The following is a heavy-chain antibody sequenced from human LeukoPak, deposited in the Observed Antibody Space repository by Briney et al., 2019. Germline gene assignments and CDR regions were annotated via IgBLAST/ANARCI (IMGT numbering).Heavy chain of an antibody. CDR3: ARGRGEFDP. J-gene: IGHJ5*02. D-gene: IGHD3-10*01. Sequence: ASVKVSCKASGYTFTSYDINWVRQATGQGLEWMGWMNPNSGNTGNAQKFQGRVIMTRNTSINTVYMELSSLTSEDTAVYYCARGRGEFDPWGQGTLVTVPS. CDR2: MNPNSGNT. V-gene: IGHV1-8*01. CDR1: GYTFTSYD.